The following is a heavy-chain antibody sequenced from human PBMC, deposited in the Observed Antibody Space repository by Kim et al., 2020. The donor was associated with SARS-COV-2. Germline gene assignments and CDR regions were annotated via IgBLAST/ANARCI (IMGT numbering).Heavy chain of an antibody. CDR3: ARETYYYGMDV. V-gene: IGHV4-59*01. J-gene: IGHJ6*02. CDR2: T. Sequence: TNHHPALRRRVTISVDTSKNPFSLQLSSVGAADTAVYYCARETYYYGMDVWGQGTTVTVSS.